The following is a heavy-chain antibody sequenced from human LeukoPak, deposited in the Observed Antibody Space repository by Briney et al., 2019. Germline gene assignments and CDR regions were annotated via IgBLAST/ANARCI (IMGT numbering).Heavy chain of an antibody. CDR2: IYYSGST. J-gene: IGHJ4*02. CDR1: GGSISSGGYS. CDR3: ARDIDY. Sequence: PSETLSLTCTVSGGSISSGGYSWSWIRQHPGKGLEWIGYIYYSGSTYYNPSLKSRVTISVDTSENQFSLKLNSVTVADTAVYYCARDIDYWGQGTLVTVSS. V-gene: IGHV4-31*03.